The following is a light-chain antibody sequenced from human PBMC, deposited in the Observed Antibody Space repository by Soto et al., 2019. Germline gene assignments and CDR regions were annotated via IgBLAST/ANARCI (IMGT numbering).Light chain of an antibody. CDR1: QGISSY. Sequence: AIRMTQSPSSFSASTGDRVTITCRASQGISSYLAWYQQKPGKAPKLLIYAASTLQSGVPSRFSGSGSGTDFTLTISCLQSEDFATYYCQQYADWPPLTFGGGTKVDIK. CDR3: QQYADWPPLT. CDR2: AAS. J-gene: IGKJ4*01. V-gene: IGKV1-8*01.